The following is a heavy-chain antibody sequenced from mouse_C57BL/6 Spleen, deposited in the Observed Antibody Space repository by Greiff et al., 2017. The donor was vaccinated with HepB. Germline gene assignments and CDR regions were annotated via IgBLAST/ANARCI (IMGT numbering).Heavy chain of an antibody. CDR1: GYSFTGYY. CDR2: INPSTGGT. Sequence: VQLKQSGPELVKPGASVKISCKASGYSFTGYYMNWVKQSPEKSLEWIGEINPSTGGTTYNQKFKAKATLTVDKSSSTAYMQLKSLTSEDSAVYYCARGGYDYEDWFAYWGQGTLVTVSA. J-gene: IGHJ3*01. D-gene: IGHD2-4*01. V-gene: IGHV1-42*01. CDR3: ARGGYDYEDWFAY.